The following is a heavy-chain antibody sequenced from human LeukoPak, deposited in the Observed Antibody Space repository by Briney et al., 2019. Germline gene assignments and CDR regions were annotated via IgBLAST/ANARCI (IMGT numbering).Heavy chain of an antibody. V-gene: IGHV1-18*01. Sequence: ASVKVSCKASGYTFTSYGISWVRQAPGQGLEWMGWISAYNGNTNYAQKLQGRVTMTTDTSTSTAYMELRSLRSDDTAVYYCARDGPGYSSGWSTIYYYYYMDVWGKGTTVTVSS. CDR3: ARDGPGYSSGWSTIYYYYYMDV. CDR1: GYTFTSYG. D-gene: IGHD6-19*01. J-gene: IGHJ6*03. CDR2: ISAYNGNT.